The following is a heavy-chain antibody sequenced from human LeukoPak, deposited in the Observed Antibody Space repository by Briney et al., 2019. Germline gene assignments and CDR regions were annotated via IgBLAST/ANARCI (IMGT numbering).Heavy chain of an antibody. D-gene: IGHD4-17*01. Sequence: GGSLRLSCAASGFTFSSNAMHWVRQAPGKGLEWVAVISYDGSNKYYADSVKGRFTISRDNSKNTLYLQMNSLRAEDTAVYYCASDIYGDYDYWGQGTLVTVSS. V-gene: IGHV3-30-3*01. J-gene: IGHJ4*02. CDR2: ISYDGSNK. CDR1: GFTFSSNA. CDR3: ASDIYGDYDY.